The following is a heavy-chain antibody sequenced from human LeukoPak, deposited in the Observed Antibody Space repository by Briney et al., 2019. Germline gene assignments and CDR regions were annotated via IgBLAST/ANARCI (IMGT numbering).Heavy chain of an antibody. J-gene: IGHJ6*02. Sequence: SETLSLTCAVYGGSFSGYYWSWIRQPPVKGLEWIGEINHSGSTNYNPSLKSRVTISVDTSKNQFSLKLSSVTAADTAVYYCARGRGYYGMDVWGQGTTVTVSS. CDR3: ARGRGYYGMDV. V-gene: IGHV4-34*01. CDR2: INHSGST. CDR1: GGSFSGYY.